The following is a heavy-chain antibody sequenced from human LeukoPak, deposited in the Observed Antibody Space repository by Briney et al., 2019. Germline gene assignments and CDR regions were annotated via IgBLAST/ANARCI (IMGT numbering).Heavy chain of an antibody. Sequence: PGGSLSFSCAASGFIFSNYAMHWVRQAPAKGLEWVAVISYDGSNKYYADSVKGRFTISRDNSKNTLFLQMNSLRTEDTAVYYCARDLDSISCYTRWIDRWGQGTLVTVSS. J-gene: IGHJ5*01. CDR3: ARDLDSISCYTRWIDR. V-gene: IGHV3-30-3*01. D-gene: IGHD6-13*01. CDR1: GFIFSNYA. CDR2: ISYDGSNK.